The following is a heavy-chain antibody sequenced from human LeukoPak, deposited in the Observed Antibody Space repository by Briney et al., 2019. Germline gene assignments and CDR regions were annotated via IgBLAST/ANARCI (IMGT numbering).Heavy chain of an antibody. Sequence: PSETLSLTCTVSGGSISTYYWSWIRQPPGKGLEWIGEINHSGSTKYTPSLKSRVTMSVDTSKNQFSLKLSSVTAADTAVYYCARQGNTTSLFDCWGQGTLVTVSS. D-gene: IGHD1-14*01. CDR1: GGSISTYY. CDR3: ARQGNTTSLFDC. V-gene: IGHV4-34*01. J-gene: IGHJ4*02. CDR2: INHSGST.